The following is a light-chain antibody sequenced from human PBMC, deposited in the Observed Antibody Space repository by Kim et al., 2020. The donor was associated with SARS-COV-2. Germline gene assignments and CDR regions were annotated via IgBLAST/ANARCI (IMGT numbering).Light chain of an antibody. CDR1: SGSIATNY. Sequence: GKTVTISCTRSSGSIATNYGQWYQQRPGSAPTTVIFEDNHRPSGVPDRFSGSIDSSSNSASLTISGLKTEDEADYYCQSFDSTNQVFGGGTQLTVL. V-gene: IGLV6-57*03. CDR3: QSFDSTNQV. CDR2: EDN. J-gene: IGLJ2*01.